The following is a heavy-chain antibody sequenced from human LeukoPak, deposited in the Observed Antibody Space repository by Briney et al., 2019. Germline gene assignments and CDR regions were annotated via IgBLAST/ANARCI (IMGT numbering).Heavy chain of an antibody. CDR3: ARDWGAYYHFFDY. D-gene: IGHD3-22*01. J-gene: IGHJ4*02. CDR2: IKQDGSER. CDR1: GFSMSVYW. Sequence: PGGSLRLSSEASGFSMSVYWMSWVRQAPGKGLEWVGNIKQDGSERNYVDSVKGRFTISRDNAKKSLYLQMNSLRAEDTAVYYCARDWGAYYHFFDYWGQGTLVTVSS. V-gene: IGHV3-7*01.